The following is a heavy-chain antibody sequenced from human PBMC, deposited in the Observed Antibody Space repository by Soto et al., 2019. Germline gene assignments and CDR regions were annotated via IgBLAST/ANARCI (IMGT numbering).Heavy chain of an antibody. D-gene: IGHD2-2*01. CDR3: ARGSNPFVVVPVGFDY. CDR2: ISSSSSYI. J-gene: IGHJ4*02. CDR1: GFTFSSYS. Sequence: GGSVRLSCAASGFTFSSYSMNWVRQAPGKGLEWVSSISSSSSYIYYADSVKGRFTISRDNAKNSLYLQMNSLRAEDTAVYYFARGSNPFVVVPVGFDYWGQGTLVTVSS. V-gene: IGHV3-21*01.